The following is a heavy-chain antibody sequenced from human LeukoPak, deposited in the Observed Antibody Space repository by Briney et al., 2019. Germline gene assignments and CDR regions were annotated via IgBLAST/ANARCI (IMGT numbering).Heavy chain of an antibody. D-gene: IGHD3-10*01. CDR3: ARGKGPYYYGSGRGYNWFDP. CDR2: IYYSGSI. Sequence: SETLSLTCTVSGGSISSYYWSWIRQPPGKGLEWIGYIYYSGSINYNPSLKSRVIISVDTSKNQFSLKLNSVTAADTAVYYCARGKGPYYYGSGRGYNWFDPWGQGTLVTVSS. J-gene: IGHJ5*02. V-gene: IGHV4-59*01. CDR1: GGSISSYY.